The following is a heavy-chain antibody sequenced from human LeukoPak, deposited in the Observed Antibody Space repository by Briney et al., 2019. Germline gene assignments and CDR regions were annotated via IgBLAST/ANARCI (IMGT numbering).Heavy chain of an antibody. Sequence: GGSLRLSCAASGFTFSSYWMTWVRQAPGKGLEWVANIKQDGSEKYYEDSVKGRFTISRDNAKNSLYLQMNSLRAEDTAVYYCARDRRCSSTSCYYFDYWGQGTLVTVSS. CDR3: ARDRRCSSTSCYYFDY. CDR1: GFTFSSYW. D-gene: IGHD2-2*01. J-gene: IGHJ4*02. V-gene: IGHV3-7*04. CDR2: IKQDGSEK.